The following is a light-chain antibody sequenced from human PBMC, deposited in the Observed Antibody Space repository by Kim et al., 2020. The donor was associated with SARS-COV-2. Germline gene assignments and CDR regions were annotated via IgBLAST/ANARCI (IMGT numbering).Light chain of an antibody. CDR3: QVWDSSSDHPNWV. CDR2: YDS. CDR1: NIGSKS. J-gene: IGLJ3*02. Sequence: GKTARITWGGNNIGSKSVRWYQQKPGQAPVLVIYYDSDRPSGIPERFSGSNSGNTATLTISRVEAGDEADYYCQVWDSSSDHPNWVFGGGTQLTVL. V-gene: IGLV3-21*04.